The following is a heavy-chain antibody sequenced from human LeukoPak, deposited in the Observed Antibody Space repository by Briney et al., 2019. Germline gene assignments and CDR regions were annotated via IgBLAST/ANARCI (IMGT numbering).Heavy chain of an antibody. CDR2: ISYDGSNK. J-gene: IGHJ6*02. D-gene: IGHD6-13*01. CDR3: AKDPAAGPHGPVMDV. V-gene: IGHV3-30*18. Sequence: GGSLRLSCAASGFTFSSYGMHWVRQAPGKGLEWVAVISYDGSNKYYADSVKGRFTISRDNSKNTLYLQMNSLRAEDTAVYYCAKDPAAGPHGPVMDVWGQGTTVTVSS. CDR1: GFTFSSYG.